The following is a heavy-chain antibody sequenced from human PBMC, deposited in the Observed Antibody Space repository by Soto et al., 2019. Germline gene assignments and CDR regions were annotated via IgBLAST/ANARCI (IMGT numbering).Heavy chain of an antibody. J-gene: IGHJ4*02. CDR1: GGTFSSYT. V-gene: IGHV1-69*08. CDR3: TKDYGAVRGTFWG. D-gene: IGHD3-16*01. CDR2: IISILGTT. Sequence: QVQLVQSGAEVKKPGSSVKVSCKASGGTFSSYTINWVRQAPGQGLEWMGRIISILGTTNFAQRFQGRVTITANKPTSTAYMELSSLRSEDTAMYYCTKDYGAVRGTFWGWGQGTLVIVSS.